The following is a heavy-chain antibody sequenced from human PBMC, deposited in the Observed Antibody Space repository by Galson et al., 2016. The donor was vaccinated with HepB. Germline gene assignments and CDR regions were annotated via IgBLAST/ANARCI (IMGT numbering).Heavy chain of an antibody. CDR2: ISTYNGNR. CDR1: GYTFTSYG. J-gene: IGHJ3*02. V-gene: IGHV1-18*01. D-gene: IGHD2-15*01. CDR3: ARDSIAAKSFDI. Sequence: SVKVSCKASGYTFTSYGITWVRQAPGQGLEWMGWISTYNGNRNYAQKLQGRVTMTTDTSTRIAYMELRSLRSDDTAVYYCARDSIAAKSFDIWGQGTMVTVSS.